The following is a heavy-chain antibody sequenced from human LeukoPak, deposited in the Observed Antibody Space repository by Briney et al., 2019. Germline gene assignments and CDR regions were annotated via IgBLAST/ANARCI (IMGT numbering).Heavy chain of an antibody. D-gene: IGHD5-24*01. V-gene: IGHV3-7*04. CDR1: GFPFSSYW. CDR3: TRVGYIDEGIDY. J-gene: IGHJ4*02. CDR2: IKQDGSKK. Sequence: GGSLRLSCVASGFPFSSYWMTWVRQAPGKGLECVANIKQDGSKKSYVDSVKGRFTISRDNAKNSLYLQMNSLRAEDTAIYYCTRVGYIDEGIDYWGQGTLVTVSS.